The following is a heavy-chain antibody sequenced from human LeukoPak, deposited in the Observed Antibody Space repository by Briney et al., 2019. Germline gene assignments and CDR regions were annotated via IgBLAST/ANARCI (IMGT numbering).Heavy chain of an antibody. CDR1: GFTFSSYW. CDR3: AREMPYYYDSSGYYGPGDYYYYGMDV. J-gene: IGHJ6*02. D-gene: IGHD3-22*01. Sequence: TGGSLRLSCAASGFTFSSYWMHWVRQAPGKGLVWVSRINSDASSTTYADSVKGRFTISRDNAKNTLYLQMNSLRAEDTAVYYCAREMPYYYDSSGYYGPGDYYYYGMDVWGQGTTVTVSS. V-gene: IGHV3-74*01. CDR2: INSDASST.